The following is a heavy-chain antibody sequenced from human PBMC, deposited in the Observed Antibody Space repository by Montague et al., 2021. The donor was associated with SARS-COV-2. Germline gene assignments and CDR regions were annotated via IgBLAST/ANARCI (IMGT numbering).Heavy chain of an antibody. Sequence: SETLSLTCTVSGASIGSGTYYWSWIRQPPGKGLERIGSINYTGNTYYNPSLKSRVTISVDTSKNQFSLKMTSVTAADTAVYYCARRAQLQLSWCFDHWGRGALVTVSS. CDR3: ARRAQLQLSWCFDH. CDR2: INYTGNT. CDR1: GASIGSGTYY. D-gene: IGHD6-13*01. V-gene: IGHV4-39*01. J-gene: IGHJ2*01.